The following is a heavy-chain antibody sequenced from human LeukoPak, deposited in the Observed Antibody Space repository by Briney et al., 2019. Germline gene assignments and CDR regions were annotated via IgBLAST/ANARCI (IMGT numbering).Heavy chain of an antibody. CDR3: ARDSPYIDY. J-gene: IGHJ4*02. CDR2: INHSGST. Sequence: SETLSLTWAVYGGSFSGYYWSWIRQPPGKGLEWIGEINHSGSTNYNPSLKSRVTISVDTSKNQFSLKLSSVTAADTAVYYCARDSPYIDYWGQGTLVTVSS. D-gene: IGHD3-16*01. V-gene: IGHV4-34*01. CDR1: GGSFSGYY.